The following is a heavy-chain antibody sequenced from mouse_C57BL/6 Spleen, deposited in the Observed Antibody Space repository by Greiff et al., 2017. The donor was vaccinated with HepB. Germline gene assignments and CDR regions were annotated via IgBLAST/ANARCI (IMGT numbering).Heavy chain of an antibody. Sequence: QVQLQQPGAELVKPGASVKLSCKASGYTFTSYWMQWVKQRPGQGLEWIGEIDPSDSYTNYNQKFKGKATLTVDTSSSTAYMQLSSLTSEDSAVYYGARNWVYYAMDYWGQGTSVTVSS. CDR1: GYTFTSYW. CDR3: ARNWVYYAMDY. D-gene: IGHD4-1*01. V-gene: IGHV1-50*01. J-gene: IGHJ4*01. CDR2: IDPSDSYT.